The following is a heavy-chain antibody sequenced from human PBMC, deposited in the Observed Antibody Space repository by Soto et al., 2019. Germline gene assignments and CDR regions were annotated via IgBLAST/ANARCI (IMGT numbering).Heavy chain of an antibody. V-gene: IGHV1-69*13. CDR1: GGAFSSYA. CDR2: IIPIFGTA. CDR3: ARVGPDLYYDSRDLAFDI. D-gene: IGHD3-22*01. Sequence: SVKVSCKASGGAFSSYAISWVRQAHGQGLEWMGGIIPIFGTANYAQKIQGRVTITADESTSTAYMELSSLRSEDTAVYYCARVGPDLYYDSRDLAFDIWGQGTMVTVSS. J-gene: IGHJ3*02.